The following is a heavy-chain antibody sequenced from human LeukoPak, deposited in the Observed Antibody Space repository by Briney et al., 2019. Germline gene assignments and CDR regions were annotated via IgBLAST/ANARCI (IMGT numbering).Heavy chain of an antibody. D-gene: IGHD5-12*01. CDR3: ARDRVASY. V-gene: IGHV3-23*01. Sequence: QPGGSLRLSCAASGFTFSSHGMNWVRQAPGKGLEWVSGIGGTGGFITYYAESVKGRSTVSRDNSKNKLYLQMNSLRAEDTAVYYCARDRVASYWGQGTLVTVSS. J-gene: IGHJ4*02. CDR1: GFTFSSHG. CDR2: IGGTGGFIT.